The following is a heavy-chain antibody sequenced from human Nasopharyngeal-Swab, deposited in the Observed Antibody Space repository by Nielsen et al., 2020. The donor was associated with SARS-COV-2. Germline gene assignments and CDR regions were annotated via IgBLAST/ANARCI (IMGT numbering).Heavy chain of an antibody. CDR3: ARGYAAMGFFDY. D-gene: IGHD2-2*01. Sequence: GESLKISCAASGFTFGTYWMHWVRQAPGKRLEWVSRINSDGSSTGDADSVKGRFTVSRDNAKNTLYLQMNSLRAEDTAVYYCARGYAAMGFFDYWGQGTLVTVSS. J-gene: IGHJ4*02. V-gene: IGHV3-74*01. CDR2: INSDGSST. CDR1: GFTFGTYW.